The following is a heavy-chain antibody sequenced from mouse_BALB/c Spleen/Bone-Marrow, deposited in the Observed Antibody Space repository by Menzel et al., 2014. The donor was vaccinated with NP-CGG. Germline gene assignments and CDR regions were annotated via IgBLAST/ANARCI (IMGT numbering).Heavy chain of an antibody. CDR1: GSVFSTYW. Sequence: QVQLQQSGAELVRPGSSGKISCESSGSVFSTYWINWVKQRPGQGLEWLGQIYPGDGDTDYNGKFKDKASLTADKSSNTAYMQLSSLTSEDSAVYFCARGGISVDYRGQGTTRTVSS. CDR3: ARGGISVDY. V-gene: IGHV1-80*01. CDR2: IYPGDGDT. J-gene: IGHJ2*01.